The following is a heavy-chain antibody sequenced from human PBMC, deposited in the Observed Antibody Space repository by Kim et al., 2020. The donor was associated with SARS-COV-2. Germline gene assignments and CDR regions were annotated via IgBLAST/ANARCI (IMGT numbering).Heavy chain of an antibody. V-gene: IGHV3-43*01. CDR2: ISWDGDST. Sequence: GGSLRLSCAVSGFTFADYFMHWVRQRPGKGLEWVGLISWDGDSTYFAESVKGRFTLSRDNSRDSLYLQMSSLRTEDTASYFCARASGANYIDAFDVWGQGTVVTVSS. CDR3: ARASGANYIDAFDV. J-gene: IGHJ3*01. CDR1: GFTFADYF. D-gene: IGHD3-10*01.